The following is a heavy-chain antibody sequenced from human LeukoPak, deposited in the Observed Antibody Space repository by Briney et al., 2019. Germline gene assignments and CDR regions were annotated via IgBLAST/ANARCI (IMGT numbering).Heavy chain of an antibody. V-gene: IGHV3-23*01. Sequence: PGGSLRLSCAASGFTFSSYGMSWARQAPGKELEWVSGISGSGGSTYYADSVKGRFTISRDNSKNTLYLQMNSLRAEDTAVYYCAKGPQSTYYYYMGVWGKGTTVTVSS. J-gene: IGHJ6*03. CDR1: GFTFSSYG. CDR2: ISGSGGST. D-gene: IGHD2-2*01. CDR3: AKGPQSTYYYYMGV.